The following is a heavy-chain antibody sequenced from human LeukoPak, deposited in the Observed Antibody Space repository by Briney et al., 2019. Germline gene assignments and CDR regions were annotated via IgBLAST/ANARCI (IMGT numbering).Heavy chain of an antibody. CDR2: INPNSGGT. V-gene: IGHV1-2*02. D-gene: IGHD4-17*01. CDR1: VYTFTGYY. CDR3: ARVPQYGDYGDY. Sequence: ASVKVSCKASVYTFTGYYMHWVRQAPGQGLEWMGWINPNSGGTNYAQKFQGRVTMTSDTSIITAYMEQRRLRSDDTAVYYCARVPQYGDYGDYWGQGTLVTVSS. J-gene: IGHJ4*02.